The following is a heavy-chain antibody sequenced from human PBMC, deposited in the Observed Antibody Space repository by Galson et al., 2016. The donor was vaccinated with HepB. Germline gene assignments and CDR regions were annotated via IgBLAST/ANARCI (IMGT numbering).Heavy chain of an antibody. V-gene: IGHV3-30*18. J-gene: IGHJ4*02. CDR2: ISDDGRSK. D-gene: IGHD3/OR15-3a*01. Sequence: SLRLSCAASGFIFSDFGMHWVRQAPGKGLEWVAVISDDGRSKNYADSVKGRSTIYKDTSKNTLYLRINSLRAEDTAMYYCAKDSALGTGPSSFDSWGQGTLVTVSS. CDR1: GFIFSDFG. CDR3: AKDSALGTGPSSFDS.